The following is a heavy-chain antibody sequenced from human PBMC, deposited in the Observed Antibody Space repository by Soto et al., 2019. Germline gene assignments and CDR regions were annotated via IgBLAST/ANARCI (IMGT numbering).Heavy chain of an antibody. CDR1: GYTFTGYY. CDR2: INPNSGGT. D-gene: IGHD2-8*01. J-gene: IGHJ6*02. Sequence: ASVNVSCKASGYTFTGYYMHWVRQAPGQGLEWMGWINPNSGGTNYAQKFQGRVTMTRDTSISTAYMELSRLRSDDTAVYYCAISGYCTYVVCRHGDYGTDGSCQGPTVS. CDR3: AISGYCTYVVCRHGDYGTDG. V-gene: IGHV1-2*02.